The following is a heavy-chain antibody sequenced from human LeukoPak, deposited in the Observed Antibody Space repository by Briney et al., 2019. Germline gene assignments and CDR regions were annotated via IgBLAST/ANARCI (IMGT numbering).Heavy chain of an antibody. D-gene: IGHD1-26*01. CDR1: GGTFSNYA. CDR3: ATSDSGSYYRGAFDI. Sequence: ASVKVSCKASGGTFSNYAISWVRQAPGQGLEWMGGFDPEDGETIYARKFQGRVTMTEDTSTDTAYMELSSLRSEDTAVYYCATSDSGSYYRGAFDIWGQGTMVTVSS. V-gene: IGHV1-24*01. J-gene: IGHJ3*02. CDR2: FDPEDGET.